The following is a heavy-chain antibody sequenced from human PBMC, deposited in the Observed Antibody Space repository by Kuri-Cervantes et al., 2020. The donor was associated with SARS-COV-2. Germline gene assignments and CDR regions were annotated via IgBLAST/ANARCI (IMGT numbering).Heavy chain of an antibody. D-gene: IGHD1-26*01. Sequence: GGSLRLSCAASGFTFSGYYMSWIRQAPGKGLEWVSYISSSSSYTNYADSVKGRFTISRDNAKNSLYLQMNSLRAEDTAVYYCAVIQNSGSYSTRSSYFDYWGQGTLVTVSS. V-gene: IGHV3-11*03. CDR2: ISSSSSYT. CDR1: GFTFSGYY. J-gene: IGHJ4*02. CDR3: AVIQNSGSYSTRSSYFDY.